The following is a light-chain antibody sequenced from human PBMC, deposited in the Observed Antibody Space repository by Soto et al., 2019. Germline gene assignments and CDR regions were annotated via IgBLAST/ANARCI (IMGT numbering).Light chain of an antibody. CDR3: QQYGSSPRT. CDR1: QSVSSSY. Sequence: DIVLTQSPGTLSLSPGERATLSCRAGQSVSSSYLAWYQQKPGQAPRLLIYGASSRATGIPDRFSGSGSGTDFTLTISRLEPEDFAVYYCQQYGSSPRTFGQGAKVDIK. V-gene: IGKV3-20*01. J-gene: IGKJ1*01. CDR2: GAS.